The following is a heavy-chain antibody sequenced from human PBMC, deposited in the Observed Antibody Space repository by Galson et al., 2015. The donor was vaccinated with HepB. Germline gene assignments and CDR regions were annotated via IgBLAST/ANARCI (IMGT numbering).Heavy chain of an antibody. CDR2: INPSGGST. J-gene: IGHJ6*03. CDR1: GYTFTSYY. Sequence: SVKVSCKASGYTFTSYYMHWVRQAPGQGLEWMGIINPSGGSTSYAQKFQGRVTMTRDTSTSTVYMELSSLRSEDTAVYYCARGVGDFWSGYWGLGLYYYYYMDVWGKGTTVTVSS. V-gene: IGHV1-46*01. CDR3: ARGVGDFWSGYWGLGLYYYYYMDV. D-gene: IGHD3-3*01.